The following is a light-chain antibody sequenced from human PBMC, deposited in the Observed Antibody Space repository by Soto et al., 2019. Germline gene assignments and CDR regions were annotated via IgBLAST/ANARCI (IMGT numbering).Light chain of an antibody. CDR3: QQYGSSSLT. CDR2: GAS. V-gene: IGKV3-20*01. Sequence: EIVLTQSPGTLSLSPGERATLSCRASQSVSSSYLAWYQQKPGQAPRLLIYGASGRATGIPDRFSGSGSGNDLPLTLSRLEPEGFGVYYCQQYGSSSLTFGGGTKVEIK. CDR1: QSVSSSY. J-gene: IGKJ4*01.